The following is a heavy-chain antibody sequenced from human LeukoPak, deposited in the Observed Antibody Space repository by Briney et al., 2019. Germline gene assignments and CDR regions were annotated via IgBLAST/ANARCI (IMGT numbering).Heavy chain of an antibody. D-gene: IGHD7-27*01. CDR2: ISCDGSNK. Sequence: GGSLRLSCAASGFTFSSYAMHWVRQAPGKGLEWVAVISCDGSNKYYADSVKGRFTISRDNSKNTLYLQMNSLRAEDTAVYYCVRESFSRGDFNWGQGTLVSVSS. CDR1: GFTFSSYA. V-gene: IGHV3-30-3*01. J-gene: IGHJ4*02. CDR3: VRESFSRGDFN.